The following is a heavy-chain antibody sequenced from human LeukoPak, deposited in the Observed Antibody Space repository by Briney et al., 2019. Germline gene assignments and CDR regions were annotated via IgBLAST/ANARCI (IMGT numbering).Heavy chain of an antibody. CDR1: GGSISNYY. D-gene: IGHD4-23*01. V-gene: IGHV4-59*01. CDR3: ARGNKRAIDY. J-gene: IGHJ4*02. Sequence: AETLSLTCTVPGGSISNYYWNWIRQPPGKGLEWIGYIYNSGSTNYNPSLKSRVTMSVNTSKNQFSLNLSSVTAADTAVYYCARGNKRAIDYWGQGTLVTVSS. CDR2: IYNSGST.